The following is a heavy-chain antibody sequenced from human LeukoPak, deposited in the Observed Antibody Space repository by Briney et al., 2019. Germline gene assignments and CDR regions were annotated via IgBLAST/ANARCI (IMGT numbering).Heavy chain of an antibody. Sequence: RASVKVSCKASGYTFTGYYMHWVRQAPGQGLEWMGWINPNSGGTNYAQKFQGRVTITTDESTSTAYMELSSLRSEDTAVYYCARDRKYASYAFDIWGQGTMVTVSS. V-gene: IGHV1-2*02. CDR2: INPNSGGT. J-gene: IGHJ3*02. CDR3: ARDRKYASYAFDI. D-gene: IGHD1-14*01. CDR1: GYTFTGYY.